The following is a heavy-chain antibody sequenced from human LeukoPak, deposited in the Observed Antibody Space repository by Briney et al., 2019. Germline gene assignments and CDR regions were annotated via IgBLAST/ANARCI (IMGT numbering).Heavy chain of an antibody. Sequence: GGSLRLSCAASGFTFDEYGMSWVRQAPGKGLEWVSGINWNGDSTDYTDSVKGRFTISRDNAKNSLYLQMNSLRIEDTALDYCARERAGSFDYWGQGTLVTVSS. J-gene: IGHJ4*02. CDR1: GFTFDEYG. V-gene: IGHV3-20*04. CDR3: ARERAGSFDY. D-gene: IGHD6-19*01. CDR2: INWNGDST.